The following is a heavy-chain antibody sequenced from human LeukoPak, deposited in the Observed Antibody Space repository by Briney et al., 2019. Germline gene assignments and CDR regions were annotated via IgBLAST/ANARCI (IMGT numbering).Heavy chain of an antibody. Sequence: PSETLSLTCSVYGGSFSGFYWSWIRQPPENGLEWIGSIYYSGSTYYNPSLKSRVTISVDTSKNHFSLKLNSVTAADTAVYYCARGSCSGGTCAFDIWGQGTMVTVSS. D-gene: IGHD2-15*01. J-gene: IGHJ3*02. CDR3: ARGSCSGGTCAFDI. CDR1: GGSFSGFY. CDR2: IYYSGST. V-gene: IGHV4-34*01.